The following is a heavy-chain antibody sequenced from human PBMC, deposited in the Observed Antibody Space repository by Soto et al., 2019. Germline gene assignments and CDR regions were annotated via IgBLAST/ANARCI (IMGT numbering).Heavy chain of an antibody. Sequence: QVQLVQSGAEVKKPGSSVKVSCKASGGTFSSLAISWVRQAPGQGLAWMGGLVPVFGTATYAQKFQDRVTITADKSTSTSYMELSSLRSEDTAVYYCARSPGVFDYWGQGTLVTVSS. V-gene: IGHV1-69*06. CDR3: ARSPGVFDY. CDR1: GGTFSSLA. CDR2: LVPVFGTA. D-gene: IGHD3-10*01. J-gene: IGHJ4*02.